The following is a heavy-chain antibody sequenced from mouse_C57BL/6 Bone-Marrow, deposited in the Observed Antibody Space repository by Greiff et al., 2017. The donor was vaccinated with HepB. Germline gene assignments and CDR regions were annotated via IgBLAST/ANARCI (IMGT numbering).Heavy chain of an antibody. J-gene: IGHJ2*01. D-gene: IGHD1-1*01. CDR1: GYAFSSSW. CDR2: IYPGDGDT. V-gene: IGHV1-82*01. Sequence: QVQLQQSGPELVKPGASVKISCKASGYAFSSSWMNWVKQRPGKGLEWIGRIYPGDGDTNYNGKFKGKATLTADKSSSTAYVQLSSLTSEDSAVYFCARDYYGSSLDYWGQGTTLTVSS. CDR3: ARDYYGSSLDY.